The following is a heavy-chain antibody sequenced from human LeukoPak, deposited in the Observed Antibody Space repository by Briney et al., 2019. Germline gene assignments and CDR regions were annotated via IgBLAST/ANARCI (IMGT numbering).Heavy chain of an antibody. CDR1: GFTFSSYG. V-gene: IGHV3-30*02. J-gene: IGHJ1*01. CDR3: AKDGVGATATQH. D-gene: IGHD1-26*01. CDR2: IRYDGSNK. Sequence: GGSLRLSCAASGFTFSSYGMHWVRQAPGKGLEWVAFIRYDGSNKYYADSVKGRITISRDNSKNTLYLQMNSLRAEDTAVYYCAKDGVGATATQHWGQGTLVTVSS.